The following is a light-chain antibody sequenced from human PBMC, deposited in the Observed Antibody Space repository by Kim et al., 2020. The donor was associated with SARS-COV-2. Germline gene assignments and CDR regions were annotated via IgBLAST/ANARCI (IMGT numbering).Light chain of an antibody. V-gene: IGLV2-14*03. CDR1: SSDVGGYKY. J-gene: IGLJ1*01. CDR2: DVT. Sequence: GQSITISCTGTSSDVGGYKYVSWYQQHPGKAPKLMIYDVTDRPSGVSDRFSGSKSGNTASLTISGLQAEDEADYYCLSYTGSNVYVFGTGTKVTVL. CDR3: LSYTGSNVYV.